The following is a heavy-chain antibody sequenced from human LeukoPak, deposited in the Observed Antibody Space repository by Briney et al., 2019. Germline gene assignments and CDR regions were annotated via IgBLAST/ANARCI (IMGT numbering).Heavy chain of an antibody. V-gene: IGHV3-7*01. CDR3: ARDLVVPAAIVGAFDI. J-gene: IGHJ3*02. D-gene: IGHD2-2*02. Sequence: QSGGSLRLSCAASGFTFSSYWMSWVRQAPGKGLEWVANIKQDGSEKYYVDSVKGRFTISRDNAKNSLYLQMNSLRAEDTAVYYCARDLVVPAAIVGAFDIWGQGTMVTVSS. CDR1: GFTFSSYW. CDR2: IKQDGSEK.